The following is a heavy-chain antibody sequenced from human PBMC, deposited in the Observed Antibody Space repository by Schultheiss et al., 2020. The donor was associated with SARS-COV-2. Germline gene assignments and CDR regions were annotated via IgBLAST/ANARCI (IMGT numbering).Heavy chain of an antibody. CDR3: ARVGYCSGGSCYYFDY. D-gene: IGHD2-15*01. J-gene: IGHJ4*02. CDR2: INHSGST. Sequence: SQTLSLTCTVSGGSISSYYWSWIRQPPGKGLEWIGEINHSGSTNYNPSLKSRVTISVDTSKNQFSLKLSSVTAADTAVYYCARVGYCSGGSCYYFDYWGQGTLVTVSS. CDR1: GGSISSYY. V-gene: IGHV4-34*09.